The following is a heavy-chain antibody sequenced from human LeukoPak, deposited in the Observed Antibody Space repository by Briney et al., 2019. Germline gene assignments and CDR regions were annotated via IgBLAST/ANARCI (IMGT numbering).Heavy chain of an antibody. CDR3: ARGLFRRWLQLGGGLSMYYFDY. CDR2: INHSGST. CDR1: GGSFSGYY. Sequence: SETLSLTCAVYGGSFSGYYWSWIRQPPGKGLDWIGEINHSGSTNYNPSLKSRVTISVDTSKNQFSLKLSSVTAADTAVYYCARGLFRRWLQLGGGLSMYYFDYWGQGTLVTVSS. D-gene: IGHD5-24*01. J-gene: IGHJ4*02. V-gene: IGHV4-34*01.